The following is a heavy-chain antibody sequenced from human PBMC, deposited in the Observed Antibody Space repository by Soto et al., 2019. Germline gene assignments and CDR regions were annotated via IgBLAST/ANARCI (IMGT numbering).Heavy chain of an antibody. Sequence: QVQLVESGGGVVQPGRSLRLSCAASGFTFSSYGMHWVRQAPGKGLEWVAVISYDGSNKYYADSVKGRFTISRDNSKNTLYLQMNSLRAEDTAVYYCAKDRLPRGELMEVWGQGTTVTVSS. D-gene: IGHD1-26*01. CDR2: ISYDGSNK. V-gene: IGHV3-30*18. CDR1: GFTFSSYG. CDR3: AKDRLPRGELMEV. J-gene: IGHJ6*02.